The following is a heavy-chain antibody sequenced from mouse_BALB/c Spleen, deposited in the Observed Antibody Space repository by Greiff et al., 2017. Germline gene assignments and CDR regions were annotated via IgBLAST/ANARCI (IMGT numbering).Heavy chain of an antibody. J-gene: IGHJ3*01. V-gene: IGHV2-4-1*01. D-gene: IGHD2-14*01. Sequence: VQLVESGPGLVQPSQSLSITCTVSGFSLTSYGVHWVRQSPGKGLEWLGVIWSGGSTDYNAAFITRLSISKDNSKSQVFFKMNSLQADDTAIYYCARTGHRYDRSLAYWGQGTLVTVSA. CDR1: GFSLTSYG. CDR3: ARTGHRYDRSLAY. CDR2: IWSGGST.